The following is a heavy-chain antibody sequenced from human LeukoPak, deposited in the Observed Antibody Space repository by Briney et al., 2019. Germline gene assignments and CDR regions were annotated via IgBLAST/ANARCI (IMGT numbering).Heavy chain of an antibody. Sequence: PLQTLSLTCSVSGGSISSGAYYWSWVRQHPGKGLEWIGYTFYSGSTYYNPSLKSRVTILVDTSKNQFSLKLDSVTAADTAVYYCTLGGGSGSYSHFDYWGQGALVTVSS. CDR2: TFYSGST. J-gene: IGHJ4*02. CDR3: TLGGGSGSYSHFDY. V-gene: IGHV4-31*03. CDR1: GGSISSGAYY. D-gene: IGHD3-10*01.